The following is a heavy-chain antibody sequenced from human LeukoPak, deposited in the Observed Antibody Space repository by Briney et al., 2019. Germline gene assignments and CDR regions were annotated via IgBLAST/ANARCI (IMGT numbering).Heavy chain of an antibody. Sequence: GGSLRLSCAASGFTFSSYSMNWVRQAPGKGLEWVSSISSSSSYIYYADSVKGRFTISRDNTKNSLYLQMNSLRAGDTAVYYCARLASDDAFDIWGQGTTVTVSS. J-gene: IGHJ3*02. CDR3: ARLASDDAFDI. CDR2: ISSSSSYI. CDR1: GFTFSSYS. D-gene: IGHD6-6*01. V-gene: IGHV3-21*01.